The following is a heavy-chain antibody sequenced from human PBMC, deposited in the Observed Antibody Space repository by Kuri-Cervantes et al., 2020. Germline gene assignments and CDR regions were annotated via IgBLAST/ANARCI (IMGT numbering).Heavy chain of an antibody. CDR1: GYPITSAYY. CDR2: MYHSGST. CDR3: ARHVRSIYSNIQQPFDY. D-gene: IGHD3-10*02. V-gene: IGHV4-38-2*01. J-gene: IGHJ4*02. Sequence: GSLRLSCVVSGYPITSAYYWGWIRQPPGKGPEWIGSMYHSGSTYYNPPLKSRITMSVDTSKNLFSLKLSSLTAADTAVYFCARHVRSIYSNIQQPFDYWGQGTLVTVSS.